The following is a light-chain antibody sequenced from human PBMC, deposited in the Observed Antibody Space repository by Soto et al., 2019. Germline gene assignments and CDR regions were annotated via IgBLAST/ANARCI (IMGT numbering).Light chain of an antibody. V-gene: IGKV1-39*01. CDR3: QQSYSTVWT. CDR1: QSIASY. Sequence: VGDRVTITCRASQSIASYLNWYQQKPGKAPNLLIYATSSLQSGVPSRFSGSGSGSDFTLTISNLQAEDCATYYWQQSYSTVWTAGQGTMV. J-gene: IGKJ1*01. CDR2: ATS.